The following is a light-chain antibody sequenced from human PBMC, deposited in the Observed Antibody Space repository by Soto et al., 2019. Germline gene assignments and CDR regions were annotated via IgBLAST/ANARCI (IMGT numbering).Light chain of an antibody. CDR1: QSISSW. CDR3: QQYNSSSPET. Sequence: DIQMTQSPSTLSASVGDRVTITCRASQSISSWLAWYQQKPGKAPKLLLYKASSLESGVPSRFSGSGSGTEFTLTISSLQPDDFATYYCQQYNSSSPETFGQGTKVEIK. V-gene: IGKV1-5*03. J-gene: IGKJ1*01. CDR2: KAS.